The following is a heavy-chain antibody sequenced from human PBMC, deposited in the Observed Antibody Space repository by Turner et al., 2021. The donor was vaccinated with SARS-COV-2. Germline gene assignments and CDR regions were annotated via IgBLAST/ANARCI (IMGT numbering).Heavy chain of an antibody. CDR3: ARDLKAGDGDYTG. CDR1: GGTVSSYT. Sequence: QVQLVQSGAEVKKPGSSVKVSCKASGGTVSSYTISWVRQAPGQGLEWMGGSIPILGRANYAQKFQGRVTITADKSTSTAYMELSSLRSEDTAVYYCARDLKAGDGDYTGWGQGTLVTVSS. CDR2: SIPILGRA. V-gene: IGHV1-69*10. D-gene: IGHD4-17*01. J-gene: IGHJ4*02.